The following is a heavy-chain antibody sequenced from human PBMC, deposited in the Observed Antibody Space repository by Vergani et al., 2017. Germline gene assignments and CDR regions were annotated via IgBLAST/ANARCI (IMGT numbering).Heavy chain of an antibody. Sequence: QVQLVQSGAEVKKPGASVKVSCKASGYTFTSYGISWVRQAPGKGLEWMGWISAYNGNTNYAQNLQGRVTMTTDTSTSTAYMELRSLRSDDTAVYYCARATYYDIWTGYYGAFDIWGQGTMVTVSS. J-gene: IGHJ3*02. V-gene: IGHV1-18*01. D-gene: IGHD3-9*01. CDR2: ISAYNGNT. CDR3: ARATYYDIWTGYYGAFDI. CDR1: GYTFTSYG.